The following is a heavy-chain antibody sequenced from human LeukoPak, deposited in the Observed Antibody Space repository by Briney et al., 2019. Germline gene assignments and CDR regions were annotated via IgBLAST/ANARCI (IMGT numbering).Heavy chain of an antibody. CDR2: IYSNTSA. D-gene: IGHD1-26*01. CDR3: AKMNRDSGSYFDAFDI. J-gene: IGHJ3*02. V-gene: IGHV3-53*01. CDR1: GFTVSSNY. Sequence: GGSLRLSCAASGFTVSSNYMSWVRQAPGKGLQWVSVIYSNTSAYYADSVKGRFTISRDNSKNTLYVQMNSLRAEDTAVYFCAKMNRDSGSYFDAFDIWGQGTMVTVSS.